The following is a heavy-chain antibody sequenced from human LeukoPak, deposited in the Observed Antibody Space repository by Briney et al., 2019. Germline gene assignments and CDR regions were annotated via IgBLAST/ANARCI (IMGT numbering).Heavy chain of an antibody. V-gene: IGHV3-33*08. CDR2: IWYDGSNK. CDR1: GFTFSSYS. J-gene: IGHJ4*02. Sequence: GGSLRLSCAASGFTFSSYSMNWVRQAPGKGLEWVAVIWYDGSNKYYADSVKGRFTISRDNSKNTLYLQMNSLGAEDTAVYYCARTNNLDYWGQGTLVTVSS. CDR3: ARTNNLDY. D-gene: IGHD1/OR15-1a*01.